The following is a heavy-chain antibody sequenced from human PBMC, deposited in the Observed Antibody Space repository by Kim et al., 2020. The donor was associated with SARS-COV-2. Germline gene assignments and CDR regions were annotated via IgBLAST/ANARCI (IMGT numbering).Heavy chain of an antibody. D-gene: IGHD7-27*01. J-gene: IGHJ4*02. CDR2: IEPDGSAK. CDR1: GFSLSYHW. V-gene: IGHV3-7*01. Sequence: GGSLRLSCAASGFSLSYHWMTWVRQAPGKGLEWVASIEPDGSAKYYVDSVKGRFTISRDNAKNSIYLQMSSLRVDDTAVYYCLTGGAPGGGLGTLVTVSS. CDR3: LTGGAPG.